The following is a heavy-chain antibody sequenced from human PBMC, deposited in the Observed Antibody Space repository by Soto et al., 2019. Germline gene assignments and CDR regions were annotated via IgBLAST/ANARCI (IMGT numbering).Heavy chain of an antibody. CDR3: TTLGLTYYDFWSGYFRGMDV. V-gene: IGHV3-15*01. CDR1: GFTFSNAW. D-gene: IGHD3-3*01. Sequence: EVQLVESGGGLVKPGGSLRLSCAASGFTFSNAWMSWVRQAPGKGLEWVGRIKSKTDGGTTDYAAPVKGRFTISRDDSKNMLYLQMNSLKTEDTAVYYCTTLGLTYYDFWSGYFRGMDVWGQGTTVTVSS. CDR2: IKSKTDGGTT. J-gene: IGHJ6*02.